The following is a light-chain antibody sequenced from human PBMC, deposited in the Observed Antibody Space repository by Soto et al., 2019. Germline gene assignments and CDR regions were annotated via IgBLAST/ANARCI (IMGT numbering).Light chain of an antibody. CDR3: SSYTRSGTLV. V-gene: IGLV2-14*01. J-gene: IGLJ2*01. CDR2: EVT. CDR1: TSDIGAYNY. Sequence: QSALTQPASVSGSPGQSISISCTGSTSDIGAYNYVSWYQQHPGKAPKLLIYEVTNRPSGVSNRFSASKSGRTASLTISGLQAEDEADYYCSSYTRSGTLVFGGGTKLTVL.